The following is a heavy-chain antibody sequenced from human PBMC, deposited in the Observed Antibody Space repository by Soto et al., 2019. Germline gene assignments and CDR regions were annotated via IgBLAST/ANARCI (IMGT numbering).Heavy chain of an antibody. V-gene: IGHV3-23*01. D-gene: IGHD3-16*02. CDR1: GFTFSSYA. Sequence: GGSLRLSCAASGFTFSSYAMSWVRQAPGKGLEWVSAISGSGGSTYYADSVKGRFTISRDNSKNTLYLQMNSLRAEDTAVYYCATTGGDYIWGSYRYTEGENNDYWGQGTLVTVSS. J-gene: IGHJ4*02. CDR3: ATTGGDYIWGSYRYTEGENNDY. CDR2: ISGSGGST.